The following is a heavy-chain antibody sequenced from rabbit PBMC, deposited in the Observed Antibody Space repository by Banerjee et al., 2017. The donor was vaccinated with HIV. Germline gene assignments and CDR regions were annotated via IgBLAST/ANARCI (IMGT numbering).Heavy chain of an antibody. CDR1: GFDFSSYG. Sequence: QEQLVESGGGLVQPGGSLKLSCKASGFDFSSYGVSWVRQAPGKGLEWIGYIDPVFGSTYYASWVNGRFTISKTSSTTMTLQMTSLTAADTATYFCARENDWGPDLWGPGTLVTVS. D-gene: IGHD3-1*01. J-gene: IGHJ4*01. V-gene: IGHV1S39*01. CDR2: IDPVFGST. CDR3: ARENDWGPDL.